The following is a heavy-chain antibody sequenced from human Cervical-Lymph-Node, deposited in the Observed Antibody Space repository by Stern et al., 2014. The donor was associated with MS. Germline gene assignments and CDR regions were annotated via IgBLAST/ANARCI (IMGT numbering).Heavy chain of an antibody. Sequence: VQLVQSGGNLVQPGGSLRLSCAASGFTSNNYAMNWVRQAPGKGLEWVSAITVGGGSPYYADSVKGRFTISRDTSKHTLYLQMTSLRADDTAVYYCAKGSGPARPYYFDYWGQGTLVTVSS. V-gene: IGHV3-23*04. J-gene: IGHJ4*02. D-gene: IGHD6-6*01. CDR3: AKGSGPARPYYFDY. CDR2: ITVGGGSP. CDR1: GFTSNNYA.